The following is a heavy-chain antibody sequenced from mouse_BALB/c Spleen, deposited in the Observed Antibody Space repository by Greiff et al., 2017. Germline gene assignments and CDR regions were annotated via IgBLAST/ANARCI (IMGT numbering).Heavy chain of an antibody. J-gene: IGHJ4*01. CDR1: GYTFTSYW. Sequence: QVQLQQPGAELVRPGASVKLSCKASGYTFTSYWINWVKQRPGQGLEWIGNIYPSDSYTNYNQKFKDKATLTVDKSSSTAYMQLSSPTSEDSAVYYCTRSDGRLYYAMDYWGQGTSVTVSS. V-gene: IGHV1-69*02. CDR3: TRSDGRLYYAMDY. D-gene: IGHD2-3*01. CDR2: IYPSDSYT.